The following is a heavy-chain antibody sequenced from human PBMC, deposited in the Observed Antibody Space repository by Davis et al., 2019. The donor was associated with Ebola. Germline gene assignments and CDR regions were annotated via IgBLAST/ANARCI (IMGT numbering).Heavy chain of an antibody. J-gene: IGHJ3*02. CDR1: GFTFSSYW. Sequence: GESLKISCAASGFTFSSYWMHWVRQAPGKGLVWVSHINSDGSTTSYADSVEGRFTISSDNARNTLYLQMNSLRAEDTAVYYCATGIWDAFDIWGQGTMVTVSS. CDR2: INSDGSTT. CDR3: ATGIWDAFDI. V-gene: IGHV3-74*01.